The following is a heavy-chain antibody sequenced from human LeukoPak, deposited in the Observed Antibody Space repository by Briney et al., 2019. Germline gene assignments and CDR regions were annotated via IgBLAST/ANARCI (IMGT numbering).Heavy chain of an antibody. CDR2: IYYTGTT. CDR3: ARDHLFDY. V-gene: IGHV4-39*07. CDR1: GASISNSSHY. J-gene: IGHJ4*02. Sequence: SETLSLTCIVSGASISNSSHYWGWIRQPPGKGLEWIGNIYYTGTTYYAPSLKSRVTISVDTSKNQFSLKLSSVTAADTAVYYCARDHLFDYWGQGTLVTVSS.